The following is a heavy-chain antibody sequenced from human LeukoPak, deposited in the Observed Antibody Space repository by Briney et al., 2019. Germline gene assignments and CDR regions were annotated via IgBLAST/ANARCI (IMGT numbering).Heavy chain of an antibody. CDR1: GGSISTSSYY. CDR3: ATITTYYYDSYGALVGASDI. J-gene: IGHJ3*02. Sequence: SETLSLTCTVSGGSISTSSYYWGWVRQPPGKGLEWIGNIFYSGSTYYSPSLKSRVTISVDTSKNQFSLKLSSVTAADTALYYCATITTYYYDSYGALVGASDIWGQGTMVTVSS. V-gene: IGHV4-39*07. D-gene: IGHD3-22*01. CDR2: IFYSGST.